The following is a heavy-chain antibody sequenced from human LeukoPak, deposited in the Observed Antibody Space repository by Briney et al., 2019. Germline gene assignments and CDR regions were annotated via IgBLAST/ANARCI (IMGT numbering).Heavy chain of an antibody. J-gene: IGHJ6*03. Sequence: ASVKVSCKASGGTFSSYAISWVRQAPGQGLEWMGGIIPIFGTANYAQKFQGRVTITADESTSTAYMELSSLRSEDTAVYYCAGGIAARPVWYYYYYYMDVWGKGTTVTVSS. D-gene: IGHD6-6*01. CDR2: IIPIFGTA. V-gene: IGHV1-69*13. CDR3: AGGIAARPVWYYYYYYMDV. CDR1: GGTFSSYA.